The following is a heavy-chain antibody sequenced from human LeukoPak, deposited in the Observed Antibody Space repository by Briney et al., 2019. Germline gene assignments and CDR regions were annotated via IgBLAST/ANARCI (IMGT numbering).Heavy chain of an antibody. CDR1: GFTFSNYA. CDR2: ISGSGGTT. D-gene: IGHD4-23*01. V-gene: IGHV3-23*01. Sequence: GGSLRLSCAASGFTFSNYAMSWVRQAPGKGLEWVSVISGSGGTTYSADSVKGRFTISRDNSKNTLYLQMNSLRAEDTAAYYCARERGSSGGNTNGYFDYWGQGALVTVSP. J-gene: IGHJ4*02. CDR3: ARERGSSGGNTNGYFDY.